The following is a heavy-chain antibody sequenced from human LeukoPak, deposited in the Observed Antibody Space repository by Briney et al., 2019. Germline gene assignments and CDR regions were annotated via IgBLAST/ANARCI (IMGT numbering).Heavy chain of an antibody. Sequence: SETLSLTCTVSGGSISSSSYYWGWIRQPPGKGLEWIGNIYYSGTTYYNPSLKSRVTISVDTSKNQFSLKLSSVTAADTAVYYCARTLDTAMVGVAFDIWGQGTMVTVSS. V-gene: IGHV4-39*07. D-gene: IGHD5-18*01. J-gene: IGHJ3*02. CDR1: GGSISSSSYY. CDR2: IYYSGTT. CDR3: ARTLDTAMVGVAFDI.